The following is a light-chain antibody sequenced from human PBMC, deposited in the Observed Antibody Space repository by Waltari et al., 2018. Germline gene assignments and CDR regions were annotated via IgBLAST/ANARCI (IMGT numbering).Light chain of an antibody. V-gene: IGLV2-23*01. J-gene: IGLJ1*01. CDR3: CSYAGNTTYV. CDR2: EGN. CDR1: SSDVGHYNL. Sequence: QSALTQPASVSGSPGQSITISCTGTSSDVGHYNLVPWYQQHPGKVPKLMIYEGNKRPSGVSNRFSGSKSGNTASLTISGLQAEDEADYYCCSYAGNTTYVFGTGTEVTVL.